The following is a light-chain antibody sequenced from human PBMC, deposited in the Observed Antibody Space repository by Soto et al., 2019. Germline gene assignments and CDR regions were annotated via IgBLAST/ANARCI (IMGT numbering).Light chain of an antibody. CDR1: QSISSW. J-gene: IGKJ1*01. V-gene: IGKV1-5*01. CDR3: QHYSRYPVT. Sequence: DIQMTQSPSTLSASVGDRVTITCRASQSISSWLAWYQQKPGKAPKLLIYDASSLESGVPSRFSGSGSGTEFTLTISSLQPDDFATYYCQHYSRYPVTFGQGTKVQIK. CDR2: DAS.